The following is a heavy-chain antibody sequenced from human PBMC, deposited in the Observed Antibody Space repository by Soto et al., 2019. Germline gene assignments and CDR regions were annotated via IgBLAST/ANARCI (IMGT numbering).Heavy chain of an antibody. CDR2: VIPIFGTA. J-gene: IGHJ5*02. V-gene: IGHV1-69*12. CDR1: GGTFSSYA. CDR3: ARPMSGSSSWPDWFDP. D-gene: IGHD6-13*01. Sequence: QVQLVQSGAEVKKPGSSVKVSCKASGGTFSSYAISWVRQATGQGLEWTGGVIPIFGTATYAQKFQGRVTITADESTRPAYMELSSLRSEGTAVYYCARPMSGSSSWPDWFDPWGQGTLVTVSS.